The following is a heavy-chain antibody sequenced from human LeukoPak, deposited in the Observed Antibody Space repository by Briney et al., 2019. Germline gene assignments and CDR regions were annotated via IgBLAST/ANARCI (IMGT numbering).Heavy chain of an antibody. D-gene: IGHD1-26*01. CDR3: ARGGWFGP. CDR2: VYSSGST. V-gene: IGHV4-4*07. J-gene: IGHJ5*02. Sequence: SETLSLTCTVSGGSIDRYYWSWIRQPAGKGLEWIGRVYSSGSTDYNPSLKSRVTMSADTSKNQFSLKLNYVTAADTAIYYCARGGWFGPWGQGTLVTVSS. CDR1: GGSIDRYY.